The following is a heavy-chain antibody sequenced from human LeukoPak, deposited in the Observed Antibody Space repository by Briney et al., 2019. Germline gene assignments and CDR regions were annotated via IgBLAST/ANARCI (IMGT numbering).Heavy chain of an antibody. Sequence: GGSLRLSCAASGFTFSSYAMSWVRQAPGKGLEWVSAISGSGGSTYYADSVKGRFTISRDNSKNTLYLQMNSLRAEDTAVYYCAKDWGGTPGLGVEDYYYYGMDVWGQGTTVTVSS. CDR3: AKDWGGTPGLGVEDYYYYGMDV. CDR2: ISGSGGST. CDR1: GFTFSSYA. J-gene: IGHJ6*02. D-gene: IGHD2-8*01. V-gene: IGHV3-23*01.